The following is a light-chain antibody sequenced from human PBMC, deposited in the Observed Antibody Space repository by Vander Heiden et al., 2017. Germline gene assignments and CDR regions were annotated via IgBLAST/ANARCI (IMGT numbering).Light chain of an antibody. Sequence: IQMTQSPSSLSASVGDKITITCQASLDITNYLNWYQQKPGKAPKPLIYDASNLETGVPSRFSGSGSGTHFTFTISSLQPEDFATYYCQQYDYLPPTFGQGTRLEIK. V-gene: IGKV1-33*01. CDR2: DAS. CDR1: LDITNY. CDR3: QQYDYLPPT. J-gene: IGKJ5*01.